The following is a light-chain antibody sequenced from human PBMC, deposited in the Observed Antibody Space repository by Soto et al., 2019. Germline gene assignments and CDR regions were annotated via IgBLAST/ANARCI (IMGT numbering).Light chain of an antibody. CDR2: GAS. CDR3: QHYNSYSEA. Sequence: EIVMTQSPATLSVSPGERGPLSCRARQSVSSNLAWYQQKVGQAPRLLIYGASTRATGIPARFSGSGSGTEFTLTISSLQPDDFATYYCQHYNSYSEAFGQGTKVDIK. J-gene: IGKJ1*01. V-gene: IGKV3-15*01. CDR1: QSVSSN.